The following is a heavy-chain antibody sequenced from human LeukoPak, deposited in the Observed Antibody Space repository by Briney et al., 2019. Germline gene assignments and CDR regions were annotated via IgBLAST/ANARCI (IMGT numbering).Heavy chain of an antibody. D-gene: IGHD3-22*01. CDR3: ARVGDYYDSEGLDY. CDR2: IYSGGST. J-gene: IGHJ4*02. Sequence: GGFLRLSCAASGFTVSSNYMSWVRQAPGKGLEWVSVIYSGGSTYYADSVKGRFTISRDNSKNTLYLQMNSLRAEDTAVYYCARVGDYYDSEGLDYWGQGTLVTVSS. CDR1: GFTVSSNY. V-gene: IGHV3-53*01.